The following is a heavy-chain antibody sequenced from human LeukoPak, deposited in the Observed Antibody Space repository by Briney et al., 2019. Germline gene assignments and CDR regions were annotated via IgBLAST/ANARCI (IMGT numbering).Heavy chain of an antibody. J-gene: IGHJ4*02. V-gene: IGHV4-34*01. CDR2: INHSGST. CDR1: DGSFSGYY. Sequence: SETLSLTCAVYDGSFSGYYWSWIRQPPGKGLEWIGEINHSGSTNYNPSLKSRVTISVDTSKNQFSLKLSSVTAADTAVYYCAAGVTGTTRLFDYWGQGTLVTVSS. D-gene: IGHD1-7*01. CDR3: AAGVTGTTRLFDY.